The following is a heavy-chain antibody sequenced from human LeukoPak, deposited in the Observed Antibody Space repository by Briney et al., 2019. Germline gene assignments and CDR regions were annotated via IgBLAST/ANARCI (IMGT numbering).Heavy chain of an antibody. CDR3: AREEYVPGLNYYYYYMDV. Sequence: GSLRLSFAASGFTFSSYWMSWVRQAPGKGLEWVANIKQDGSEKYYVDSVKGRFTISRDNAKNSLYLQMNSLRAEDTAVYYCAREEYVPGLNYYYYYMDVWGKGTTVTVSS. CDR2: IKQDGSEK. J-gene: IGHJ6*03. V-gene: IGHV3-7*01. D-gene: IGHD2-2*01. CDR1: GFTFSSYW.